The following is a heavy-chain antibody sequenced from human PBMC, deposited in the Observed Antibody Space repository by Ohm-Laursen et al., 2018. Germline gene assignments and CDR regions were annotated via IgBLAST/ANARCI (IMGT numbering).Heavy chain of an antibody. V-gene: IGHV1-69*06. CDR2: IIPIFGTA. CDR3: ARGTEIVGATGVFDY. CDR1: GYTFIGYY. Sequence: ASVKVSCKASGYTFIGYYMHWVRQAPGQGLEWMGGIIPIFGTANYAQKFQGRVTITADKSTSTAYMELSSLRSEDTAVYYCARGTEIVGATGVFDYWGQGTLVTVSS. D-gene: IGHD1-26*01. J-gene: IGHJ4*02.